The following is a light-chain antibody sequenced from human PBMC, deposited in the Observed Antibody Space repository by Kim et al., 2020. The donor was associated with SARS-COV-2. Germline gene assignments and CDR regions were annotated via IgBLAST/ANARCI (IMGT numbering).Light chain of an antibody. Sequence: DIQMTQSPSSLSASVGDRLTITCRASQSISNYLNWYQHKPGKAPKLLIYTASTLHTGVPSRFSGSGSGTDFTLTISSLQPEDFATYYCQQCYSSPHTVGQGTKLEI. CDR3: QQCYSSPHT. J-gene: IGKJ2*01. CDR2: TAS. V-gene: IGKV1-39*01. CDR1: QSISNY.